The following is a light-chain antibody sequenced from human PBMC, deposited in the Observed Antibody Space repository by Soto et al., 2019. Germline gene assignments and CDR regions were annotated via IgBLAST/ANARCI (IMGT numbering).Light chain of an antibody. CDR2: GAS. J-gene: IGKJ5*01. CDR1: QNILSN. Sequence: EIVMTQSPATLSVSPGERATLSCRASQNILSNLAWYQQKPGQAHRXLIYGASTRATGIPARFSGSGSGTELTLTISSLQSEDFEIYYCQQYNNWPITFGQGTRLEIK. CDR3: QQYNNWPIT. V-gene: IGKV3-15*01.